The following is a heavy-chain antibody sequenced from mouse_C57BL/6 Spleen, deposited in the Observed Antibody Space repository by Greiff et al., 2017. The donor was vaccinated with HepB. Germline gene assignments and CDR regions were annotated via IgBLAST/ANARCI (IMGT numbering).Heavy chain of an antibody. CDR3: ARQGYYGNPDY. CDR2: ISGGGGNT. CDR1: GFTFSSYT. V-gene: IGHV5-9*01. D-gene: IGHD2-1*01. J-gene: IGHJ2*01. Sequence: EVKVVESGGGLVKPGGSLKLSCAASGFTFSSYTMSWVRQTPEKRLEWVATISGGGGNTYYPDSVKGRFTISRDNAKNTLYLQMSSLRSEDTALYYCARQGYYGNPDYWGQGTTLTVSS.